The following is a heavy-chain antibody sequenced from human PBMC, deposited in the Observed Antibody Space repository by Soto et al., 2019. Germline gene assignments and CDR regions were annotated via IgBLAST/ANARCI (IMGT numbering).Heavy chain of an antibody. CDR1: GVSITSTTHY. J-gene: IGHJ4*02. CDR2: VYYTGTT. Sequence: QLHLQESGPRLLKPSETLSLTCTVSGVSITSTTHYWAWIRQPPGKRLEWIGSVYYTGTTYSAASLTSRLTTFVDTSKNQFSLTVNSVTAADTALHYCAGLSYCFTDGCIFDSWGQGILVTVSS. D-gene: IGHD2-8*02. CDR3: AGLSYCFTDGCIFDS. V-gene: IGHV4-39*01.